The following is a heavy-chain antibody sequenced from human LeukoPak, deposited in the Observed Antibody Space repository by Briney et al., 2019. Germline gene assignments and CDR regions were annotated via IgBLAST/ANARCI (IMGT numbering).Heavy chain of an antibody. Sequence: LAGGSLRLSCAASGFTFSSYAMSWVRQAPGKGLEWVSAISGSGGSTYYADSVKGRFTISRGNSKNTLYLQMNSLRAEDTAVYYCAKDRSHIRFGESPANWFDPWGQGTLVTVSS. D-gene: IGHD3-10*01. J-gene: IGHJ5*02. CDR1: GFTFSSYA. CDR3: AKDRSHIRFGESPANWFDP. CDR2: ISGSGGST. V-gene: IGHV3-23*01.